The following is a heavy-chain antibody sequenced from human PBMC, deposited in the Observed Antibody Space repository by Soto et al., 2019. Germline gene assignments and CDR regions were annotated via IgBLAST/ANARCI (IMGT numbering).Heavy chain of an antibody. CDR2: ISSSSSTI. CDR1: GFTFSSYS. J-gene: IGHJ5*02. V-gene: IGHV3-48*01. Sequence: EVQLVESGGGLVQPGGSLRLSCAASGFTFSSYSMNWVRQAPGKGLEWVSYISSSSSTIYYADSVKGRFTISRDNAKXXXXXXXXXXXXXXXXXXXXAXXXXXXXXIGWFDPWGQGTLVTVSS. CDR3: AXXXXXXXXIGWFDP. D-gene: IGHD3-10*01.